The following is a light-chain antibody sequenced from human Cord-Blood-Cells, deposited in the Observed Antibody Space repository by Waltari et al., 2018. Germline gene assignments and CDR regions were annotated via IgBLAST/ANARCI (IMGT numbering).Light chain of an antibody. Sequence: EIVMTQSTATLSVSPGERATLSCRASQSVSSNLAWYQQKPGQAPRLLIYGASTRATGIPTRFSGSGSGADFTLTISSLQSEDFAVYYWQQYNNWPRTFGQGTKVEIK. CDR1: QSVSSN. J-gene: IGKJ1*01. CDR2: GAS. CDR3: QQYNNWPRT. V-gene: IGKV3-15*01.